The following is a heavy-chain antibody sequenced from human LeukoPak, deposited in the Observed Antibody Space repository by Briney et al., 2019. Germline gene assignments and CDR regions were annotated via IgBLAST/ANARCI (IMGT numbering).Heavy chain of an antibody. CDR3: VRGRGSYGWFDP. V-gene: IGHV3-74*01. CDR2: ISGDGTAR. D-gene: IGHD3-10*01. Sequence: GGSLRLSCAASGFTSSSYWMHWVRQVPGKGLVWVSRISGDGTARNYADSVKGRFTIPRDDAKNTVDLQMNSLRGEDTAVYYCVRGRGSYGWFDPWGQGTLVTVSS. J-gene: IGHJ5*02. CDR1: GFTSSSYW.